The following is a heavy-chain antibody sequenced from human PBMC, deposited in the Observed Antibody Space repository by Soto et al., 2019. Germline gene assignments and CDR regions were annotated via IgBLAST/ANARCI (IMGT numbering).Heavy chain of an antibody. Sequence: GASVKVSCKASGYTFTSYAMHWVRQAPGQRLEWMGWINAGNGNTKYSQKFQGRVTITRDTSASTAYMELSSLRSEDTAVYYCARGARGIRYFDWLFRGGRRYGMDVCGQGTTVTVSS. CDR3: ARGARGIRYFDWLFRGGRRYGMDV. V-gene: IGHV1-3*01. J-gene: IGHJ6*02. CDR2: INAGNGNT. D-gene: IGHD3-9*01. CDR1: GYTFTSYA.